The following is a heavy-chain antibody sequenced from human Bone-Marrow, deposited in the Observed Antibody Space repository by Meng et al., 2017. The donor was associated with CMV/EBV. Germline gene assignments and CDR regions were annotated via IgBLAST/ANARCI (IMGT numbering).Heavy chain of an antibody. CDR3: ARDVGYCSGGSCYASLR. Sequence: GESLKISCAASGFTVSSNYMSWVRQAPGKGLEWVSVIYSGGSTYYADSVKGRFTISRDNSKNTLYLQMNSLRAEDTAVYYCARDVGYCSGGSCYASLRWGQGTLVTVSS. CDR1: GFTVSSNY. V-gene: IGHV3-53*01. CDR2: IYSGGST. J-gene: IGHJ4*02. D-gene: IGHD2-15*01.